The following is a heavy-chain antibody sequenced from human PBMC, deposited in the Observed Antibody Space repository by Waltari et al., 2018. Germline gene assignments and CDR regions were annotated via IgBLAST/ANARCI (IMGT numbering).Heavy chain of an antibody. CDR3: AREGSEDAFDI. J-gene: IGHJ3*02. D-gene: IGHD3-10*01. CDR2: INPTSGGT. Sequence: QVQLVQSGAEVKKPGASVKVSCKASGYTFTGYYMHWVRQAPGQGLEWMGWINPTSGGTNYAQKFRGRGTRTRDTSISTAYMELSRLRSDDTAVYYCAREGSEDAFDIWGQGTMVTVSS. V-gene: IGHV1-2*02. CDR1: GYTFTGYY.